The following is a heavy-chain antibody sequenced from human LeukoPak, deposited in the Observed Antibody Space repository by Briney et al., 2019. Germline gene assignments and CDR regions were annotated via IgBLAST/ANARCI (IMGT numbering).Heavy chain of an antibody. J-gene: IGHJ4*01. CDR1: GFTFTDYW. Sequence: GGSLRLSCEVSGFTFTDYWMNWVRQAPGKGPEWVASIRQDGSEKTYVDSVKGRFTISRDNTKNSLSLQLNGLRAEDTAVCYCARDGTAAGLYLNLWGTGTLVTVSS. CDR2: IRQDGSEK. CDR3: ARDGTAAGLYLNL. D-gene: IGHD6-13*01. V-gene: IGHV3-7*01.